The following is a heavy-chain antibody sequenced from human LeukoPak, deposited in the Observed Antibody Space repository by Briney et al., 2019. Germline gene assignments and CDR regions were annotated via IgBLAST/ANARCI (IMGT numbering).Heavy chain of an antibody. CDR3: AKDISAWGSGSYPDI. V-gene: IGHV3-9*01. Sequence: GRSLRLSCAASGFTFDDYAMHWVRQAPGKGLEWVSGISWNSGSIGYADSVKGRFTISRDNAKNSLYLQMNSLRAEDTALYYCAKDISAWGSGSYPDIWGQGTMVTVSS. CDR2: ISWNSGSI. CDR1: GFTFDDYA. D-gene: IGHD3-10*01. J-gene: IGHJ3*02.